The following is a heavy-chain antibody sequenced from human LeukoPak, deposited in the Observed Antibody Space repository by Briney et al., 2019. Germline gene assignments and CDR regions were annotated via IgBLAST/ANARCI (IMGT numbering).Heavy chain of an antibody. D-gene: IGHD6-19*01. V-gene: IGHV3-30*18. CDR3: AKDKQWLVGNQGIDY. Sequence: GGSLRLSCAASGFTFSSYGMHWVRQAPGKGLEWVAVISYDGSNKYYADSAKGRFTISRDNSKSTLYLQMSSLRAEDTAVYYCAKDKQWLVGNQGIDYWGQGTLVTVSS. J-gene: IGHJ4*02. CDR1: GFTFSSYG. CDR2: ISYDGSNK.